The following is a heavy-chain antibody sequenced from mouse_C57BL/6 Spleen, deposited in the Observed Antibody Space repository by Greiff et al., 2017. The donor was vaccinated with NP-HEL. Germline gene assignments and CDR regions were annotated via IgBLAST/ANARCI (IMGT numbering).Heavy chain of an antibody. CDR1: GYSITSGYD. CDR3: ARNYGSSYLYWYFDV. CDR2: ISYSGST. D-gene: IGHD1-1*01. Sequence: EVKLQESGPGMVKPSQSLSLTCTVTGYSITSGYDWHWIRHFPGNKLEWMGYISYSGSTNYNPSLKSRISITHDTSKNHFFLKLNSVTTEDTATYYCARNYGSSYLYWYFDVWGTGTTVTVSS. J-gene: IGHJ1*03. V-gene: IGHV3-1*01.